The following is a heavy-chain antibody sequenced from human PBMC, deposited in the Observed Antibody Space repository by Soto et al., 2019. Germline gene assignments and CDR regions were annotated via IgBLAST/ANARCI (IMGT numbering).Heavy chain of an antibody. V-gene: IGHV4-4*07. Sequence: QVQLQESGPGLEEPSETLSLTCTVSGASISSYFLTWIRQPAGKGPDWIGRISTSGTTNYNPSLKSQVTMSVDTANDHFSMNLSSVTAADAAVYYWAREACPDRWFDPWGQGTLVTVSS. CDR2: ISTSGTT. CDR3: AREACPDRWFDP. J-gene: IGHJ5*02. CDR1: GASISSYF.